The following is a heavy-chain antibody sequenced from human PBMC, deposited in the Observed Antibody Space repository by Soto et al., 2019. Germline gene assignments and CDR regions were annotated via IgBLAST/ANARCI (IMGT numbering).Heavy chain of an antibody. V-gene: IGHV1-46*03. CDR3: ATRDYYDSSGYQSFDY. Sequence: GASVKVSCKASGYTFTSYYMHWVRQAPGQGLEWMGIINPSGGSTSYAQKFQGRVTMTRDTSTSTVYMELSSLRSEDTAVYHCATRDYYDSSGYQSFDYWGQGTLVTVSS. CDR2: INPSGGST. CDR1: GYTFTSYY. D-gene: IGHD3-22*01. J-gene: IGHJ4*02.